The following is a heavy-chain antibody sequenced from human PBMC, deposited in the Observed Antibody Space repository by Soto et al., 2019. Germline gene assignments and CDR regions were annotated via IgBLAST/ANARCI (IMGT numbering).Heavy chain of an antibody. J-gene: IGHJ4*02. Sequence: EVQLMESGGGLVQPGGSLRLSCAASGFTFSSYWMHWVRQAPGKGLVWVSRINSDGSSTTYADSVKGRFTISRDNAKNSMYLQMNSLRAEDTAVYYCVRGEGGWETYWGQGTLVTVSS. CDR3: VRGEGGWETY. D-gene: IGHD6-19*01. CDR2: INSDGSST. CDR1: GFTFSSYW. V-gene: IGHV3-74*01.